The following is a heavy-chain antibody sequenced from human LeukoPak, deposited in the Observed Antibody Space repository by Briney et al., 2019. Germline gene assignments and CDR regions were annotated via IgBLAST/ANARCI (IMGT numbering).Heavy chain of an antibody. CDR3: ARGLRGYCSGGSCYRGAFDI. J-gene: IGHJ3*02. CDR2: INPNSGGT. V-gene: IGHV1-2*02. D-gene: IGHD2-15*01. Sequence: ASVKVSCKASGYTFTGCYMHWVRQAPGQGLEWMGWINPNSGGTNYAQKFQGRVTMTRDTSISTAYMELSRLRSDDTAVYYCARGLRGYCSGGSCYRGAFDIWGQGTMVTVSS. CDR1: GYTFTGCY.